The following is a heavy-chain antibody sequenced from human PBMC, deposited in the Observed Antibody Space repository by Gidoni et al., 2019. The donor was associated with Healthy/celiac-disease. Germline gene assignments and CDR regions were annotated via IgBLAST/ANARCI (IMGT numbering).Heavy chain of an antibody. V-gene: IGHV3-30*18. CDR1: GFTFSSYG. Sequence: QVQLVESGGGVVQPGRSLSLSCPASGFTFSSYGMHWVRQAPGKGLEWVAVISYDGSNKYYADSVKGRFTISRDNSKNTLYLQMNSLRAEDTAVYYCAKSRTKAGTYGMDVWGQGTTVTVSS. CDR2: ISYDGSNK. J-gene: IGHJ6*02. D-gene: IGHD6-13*01. CDR3: AKSRTKAGTYGMDV.